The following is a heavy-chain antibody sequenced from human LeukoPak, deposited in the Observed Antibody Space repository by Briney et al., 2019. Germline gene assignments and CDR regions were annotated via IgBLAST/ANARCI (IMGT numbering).Heavy chain of an antibody. D-gene: IGHD2-2*01. V-gene: IGHV4-34*01. J-gene: IGHJ4*02. Sequence: SETLSLTCAVYGGSFSGYYWSWIRQPPGKGLEWIGEINHSGSTNYNPSLKSRVTISVDTSKNQFSLKLSSVTAADTAVYYCARRKSYCSSTSCYGGYCSGGSCNYFDYWGQGTLVTVSS. CDR3: ARRKSYCSSTSCYGGYCSGGSCNYFDY. CDR1: GGSFSGYY. CDR2: INHSGST.